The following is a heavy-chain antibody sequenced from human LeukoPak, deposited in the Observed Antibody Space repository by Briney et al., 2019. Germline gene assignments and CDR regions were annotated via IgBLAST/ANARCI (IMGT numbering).Heavy chain of an antibody. CDR1: GGSISSYY. CDR2: IHYSGST. CDR3: ARVNIAAAAPYYYYGMDV. Sequence: PSETLSLTCTVSGGSISSYYWSWIRQPPGKGLEWIGYIHYSGSTNYNPSLKSRVTISVDTSKNQFSLKLSSVTAADTAVYYCARVNIAAAAPYYYYGMDVWGQGTTVTVSS. J-gene: IGHJ6*02. V-gene: IGHV4-59*01. D-gene: IGHD6-13*01.